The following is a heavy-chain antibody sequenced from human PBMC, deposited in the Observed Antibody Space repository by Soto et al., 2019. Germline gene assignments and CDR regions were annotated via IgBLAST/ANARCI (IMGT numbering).Heavy chain of an antibody. D-gene: IGHD1-7*01. J-gene: IGHJ6*03. CDR3: AKVRAGTYYYMDV. CDR2: ISWNSGSM. CDR1: GFTFDDYA. V-gene: IGHV3-9*01. Sequence: GRSLRLSCAASGFTFDDYAMHLVRQAPGKGLEWVSGISWNSGSMGYADSVKGRFTISRDNAKNSLYLQMNSLRAEDTALYYCAKVRAGTYYYMDVWGKGTTVTVS.